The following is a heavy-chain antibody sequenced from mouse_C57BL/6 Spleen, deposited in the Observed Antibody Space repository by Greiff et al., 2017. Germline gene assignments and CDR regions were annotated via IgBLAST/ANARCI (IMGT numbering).Heavy chain of an antibody. J-gene: IGHJ2*01. Sequence: QVQLQQPGAELVKPGASVKLSCKASGYTFTSYWMQWVKQRPGQGLEWIGEIDPSDSYTNYNQTFKGKATFTVDTASSTAYMQLSSLTSEDSAVYYCARSSGSYYFDYWGQGTTLTVSS. CDR2: IDPSDSYT. CDR1: GYTFTSYW. CDR3: ARSSGSYYFDY. D-gene: IGHD3-2*02. V-gene: IGHV1-50*01.